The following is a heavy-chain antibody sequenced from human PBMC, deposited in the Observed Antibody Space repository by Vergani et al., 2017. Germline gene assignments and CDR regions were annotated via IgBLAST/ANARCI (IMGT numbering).Heavy chain of an antibody. J-gene: IGHJ6*02. V-gene: IGHV4-38-2*01. CDR2: IHHSGDT. D-gene: IGHD3-10*01. Sequence: QVQLQESGPGLVKPSETLTLTCDVSDSSIMTNPYWGWFRQSPGKGLEWLGCIHHSGDTHFNSSLKSRVSISIVSSSKFSLSVTSVTAADTAIYSCARHRGSGGFFPSSYFSGMDVWGHGATVTVSS. CDR3: ARHRGSGGFFPSSYFSGMDV. CDR1: DSSIMTNPY.